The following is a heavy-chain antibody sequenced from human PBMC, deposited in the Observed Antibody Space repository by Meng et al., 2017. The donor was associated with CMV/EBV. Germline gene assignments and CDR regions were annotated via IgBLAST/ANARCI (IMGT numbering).Heavy chain of an antibody. V-gene: IGHV4-59*01. Sequence: GSLRLSCTVSGGSISSYYWSWIRQPPGKGLEWIGHIYYSGSTNYNPSLKSRVTISVDTSKNQFSLKLSSVTAADTAVYYCARGRGQWLPHYFDYWGQGTLVTVSS. CDR2: IYYSGST. J-gene: IGHJ4*02. D-gene: IGHD6-19*01. CDR1: GGSISSYY. CDR3: ARGRGQWLPHYFDY.